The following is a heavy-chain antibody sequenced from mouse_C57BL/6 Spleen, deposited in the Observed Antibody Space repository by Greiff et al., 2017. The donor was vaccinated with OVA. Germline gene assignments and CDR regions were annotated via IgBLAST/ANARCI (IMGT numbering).Heavy chain of an antibody. CDR1: GYTFTSYW. CDR3: ARGDGVLFDY. V-gene: IGHV1-52*01. CDR2: IDPSDSET. J-gene: IGHJ2*01. Sequence: QVHVKQPGAELVRPGSSVKLSCKASGYTFTSYWMHWVKQRPIQGLEWIGNIDPSDSETHYNQKFKDKATLTVDKSSSTAYMQLSSLTSEDSAVYYCARGDGVLFDYWGQGTTLTVSS.